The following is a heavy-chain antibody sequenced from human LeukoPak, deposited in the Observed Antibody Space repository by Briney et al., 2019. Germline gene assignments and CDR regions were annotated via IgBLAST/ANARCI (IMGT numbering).Heavy chain of an antibody. Sequence: SGTLSVTCAVSGGSISGSNWWSWVRQPPGKRLDWIGEIYHSGSTNYNPSLKSRVTISVDKSKNQFSLKLSSVTAADTAVYYCARFQPVLGAQEVAFDIWGQGTMVTVSS. J-gene: IGHJ3*02. CDR1: GGSISGSNW. CDR2: IYHSGST. D-gene: IGHD4/OR15-4a*01. CDR3: ARFQPVLGAQEVAFDI. V-gene: IGHV4-4*02.